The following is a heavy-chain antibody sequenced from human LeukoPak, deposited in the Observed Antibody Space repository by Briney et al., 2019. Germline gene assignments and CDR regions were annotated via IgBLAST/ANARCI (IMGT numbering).Heavy chain of an antibody. CDR2: FAPEDGET. Sequence: ASVKVSCKVSGYTLTELSMHWVRHAPGKGLEWMGGFAPEDGETIYAQKFQGRVTMTEDTSTDTAYMELSSLRSEDTAVYYCATHDYGDYVAGRIYYYYGMDVWGQGTTVTVSS. CDR3: ATHDYGDYVAGRIYYYYGMDV. V-gene: IGHV1-24*01. J-gene: IGHJ6*02. D-gene: IGHD4-17*01. CDR1: GYTLTELS.